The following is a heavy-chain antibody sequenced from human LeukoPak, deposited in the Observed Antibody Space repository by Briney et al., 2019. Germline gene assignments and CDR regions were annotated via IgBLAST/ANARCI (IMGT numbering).Heavy chain of an antibody. V-gene: IGHV1-69*13. CDR3: ARSVGGVIGQFDY. Sequence: SVKVSCKASGGTFSSYAISWVRQAPGQGLEWMGGIIPIFGTANYAQKFQGRVTITADESTSTAYMELSSLRSEDTAVYYCARSVGGVIGQFDYWGQGTLVTVSS. D-gene: IGHD3-16*02. CDR2: IIPIFGTA. CDR1: GGTFSSYA. J-gene: IGHJ4*02.